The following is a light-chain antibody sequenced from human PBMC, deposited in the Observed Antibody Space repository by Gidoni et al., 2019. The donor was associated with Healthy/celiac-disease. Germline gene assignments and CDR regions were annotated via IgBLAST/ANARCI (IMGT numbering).Light chain of an antibody. J-gene: IGLJ2*01. CDR1: SLRSYY. Sequence: SSDLTQDPAVYVALGRTVRITCQGDSLRSYYASWYQQKPGQAPVLVIYGTNNRPSEIPDRFSGSSSGNTASLTITGAQAEDEADYYCISRDSSGNHLRVVFGGGTKLTVL. CDR2: GTN. V-gene: IGLV3-19*01. CDR3: ISRDSSGNHLRVV.